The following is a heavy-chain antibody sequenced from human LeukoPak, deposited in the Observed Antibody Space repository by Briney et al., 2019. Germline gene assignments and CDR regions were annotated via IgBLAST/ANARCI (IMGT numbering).Heavy chain of an antibody. D-gene: IGHD2-8*01. V-gene: IGHV3-9*01. J-gene: IGHJ4*02. CDR2: ISWNSGSI. CDR3: ARLTWICSNGVCYSGFDY. Sequence: GGSLRLSCAASGFTFDDYAMHWVRQAPGKGLEWVSGISWNSGSIGYVDSVKGRFTISRDNTKNSLYLQMNSLRAEDTAIYYCARLTWICSNGVCYSGFDYWGQGTLVTVSS. CDR1: GFTFDDYA.